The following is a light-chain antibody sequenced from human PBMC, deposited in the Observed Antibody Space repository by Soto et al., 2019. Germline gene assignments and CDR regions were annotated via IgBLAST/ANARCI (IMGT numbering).Light chain of an antibody. CDR3: QNYNSAPNT. CDR1: QAINNY. J-gene: IGKJ2*01. V-gene: IGKV1-27*01. CDR2: DAS. Sequence: DIRMTQSPSSLSASVGDRVTITCRASQAINNYLAWYQQKPGQVPKLLIYDASTLQSGVQSRFSGSASGTVFTLTISSLQPEDVATYYCQNYNSAPNTFGQGTRLEIK.